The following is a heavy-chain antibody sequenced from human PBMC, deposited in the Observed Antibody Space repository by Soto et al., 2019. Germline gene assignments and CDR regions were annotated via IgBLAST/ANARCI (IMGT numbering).Heavy chain of an antibody. Sequence: QVPLVQSGAEVKKPGASVKVSCKVSGYTLTELSMHWVRQAPGKGLEWMGGFDPEDGETIYAQKFQGRVTMTEDTSTDTAYMELSSLRSEDTAVYYCATDLNCGGDCYSADAFDIWGQGTMVTVSS. J-gene: IGHJ3*02. CDR2: FDPEDGET. D-gene: IGHD2-21*02. CDR1: GYTLTELS. CDR3: ATDLNCGGDCYSADAFDI. V-gene: IGHV1-24*01.